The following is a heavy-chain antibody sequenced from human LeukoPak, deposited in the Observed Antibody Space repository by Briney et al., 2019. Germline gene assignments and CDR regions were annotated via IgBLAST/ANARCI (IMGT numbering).Heavy chain of an antibody. D-gene: IGHD3-22*01. J-gene: IGHJ4*02. CDR1: GFTFSSYW. V-gene: IGHV3-74*01. Sequence: GRSLRLSCAASGFTFSSYWMHWVRQAPGKGLVWVSRISDGGSTTTYADSVKGRFTISRDNAKNTLYLQMNGLRAEDTAVYYCSRSAYYDGSGNYYDYWGQGTLVTVSS. CDR3: SRSAYYDGSGNYYDY. CDR2: ISDGGSTT.